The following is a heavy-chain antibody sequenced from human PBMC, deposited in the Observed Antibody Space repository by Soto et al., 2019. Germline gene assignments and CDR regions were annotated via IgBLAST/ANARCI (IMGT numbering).Heavy chain of an antibody. D-gene: IGHD2-21*01. CDR2: IYHSGST. CDR1: GGSISSGGYS. Sequence: QLQLQESGSGLVKPSQTLSLTCAVSGGSISSGGYSWSWIRQPPGKGLEWIGYIYHSGSTYYNPALKPRVTLSVDRSKNQFSLKLSSVTAADSAVYYCAGVRGPYCGGECYPPTPNWFDPWGQGTLVTVSS. CDR3: AGVRGPYCGGECYPPTPNWFDP. V-gene: IGHV4-30-2*01. J-gene: IGHJ5*02.